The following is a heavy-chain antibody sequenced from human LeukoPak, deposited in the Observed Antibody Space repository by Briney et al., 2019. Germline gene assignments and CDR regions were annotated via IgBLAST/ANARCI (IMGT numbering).Heavy chain of an antibody. CDR1: GFTFSSYG. D-gene: IGHD2-21*01. CDR2: IWYDGSNK. Sequence: PGRSLRLSCAASGFTFSSYGMHWVRQAPGKGLEWVAVIWYDGSNKYYADSVKGRFTISRDNSKNTLYQQMNSLRAEDTAVYYCARDYCGGDCYSFDPWGQGTLVTVSS. V-gene: IGHV3-33*01. J-gene: IGHJ5*02. CDR3: ARDYCGGDCYSFDP.